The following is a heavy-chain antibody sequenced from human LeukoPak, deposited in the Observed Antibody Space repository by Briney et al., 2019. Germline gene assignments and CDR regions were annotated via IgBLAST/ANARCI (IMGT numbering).Heavy chain of an antibody. V-gene: IGHV3-73*01. CDR3: TRPDDYGDY. CDR1: GFTFSGSA. Sequence: GVSLRLSCAASGFTFSGSAMHWVHQASGKGLEWVGRIRSKANSYATAYAASVKGRFTISRDDSKNTAYLQMNSLKTEDTAVYYCTRPDDYGDYWVQGTLVTVSS. J-gene: IGHJ4*02. CDR2: IRSKANSYAT.